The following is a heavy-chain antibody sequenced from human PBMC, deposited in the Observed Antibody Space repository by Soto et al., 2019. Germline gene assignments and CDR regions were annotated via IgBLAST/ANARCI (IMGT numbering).Heavy chain of an antibody. J-gene: IGHJ5*02. CDR2: IYYSGST. D-gene: IGHD5-18*01. Sequence: SETLSLTCTVSGGSISSCDYYWSWIRQPPGKGLEWIGYIYYSGSTYYNPSLKSRVTISVDTSKNQFSLKLSSVTAADTAVYYCARGRGYSYGLDPWGQGTLVTVSS. V-gene: IGHV4-30-4*01. CDR1: GGSISSCDYY. CDR3: ARGRGYSYGLDP.